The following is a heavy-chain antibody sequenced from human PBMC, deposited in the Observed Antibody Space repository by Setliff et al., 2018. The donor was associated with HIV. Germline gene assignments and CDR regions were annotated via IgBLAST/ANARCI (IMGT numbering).Heavy chain of an antibody. Sequence: SETLSLTCTISGGSFGVYRWSWIRQSAGRGLEGIGRIDSSGTTDYKPSLKGRVAISVDTSRNQLSLRVTSVTAADTAVYFCARDRHSSGLGSYGPWGPGILVTVSS. V-gene: IGHV4-4*07. CDR3: ARDRHSSGLGSYGP. D-gene: IGHD3-10*01. CDR1: GGSFGVYR. CDR2: IDSSGTT. J-gene: IGHJ5*02.